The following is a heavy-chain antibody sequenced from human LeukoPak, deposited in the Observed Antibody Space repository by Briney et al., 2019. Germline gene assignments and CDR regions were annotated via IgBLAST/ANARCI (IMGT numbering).Heavy chain of an antibody. CDR1: GFTFSSYA. D-gene: IGHD6-13*01. CDR3: AKDSVYSSLLDY. V-gene: IGHV3-48*04. CDR2: ISSSGSTI. J-gene: IGHJ4*02. Sequence: PGGSLRLSCAASGFTFSSYAMNWVRQAPGKGLEGVSYISSSGSTIYYADSVKGRFTISRDNAKNSLYLQMNSLRAEDTAVYYCAKDSVYSSLLDYWGQGTLVTVSS.